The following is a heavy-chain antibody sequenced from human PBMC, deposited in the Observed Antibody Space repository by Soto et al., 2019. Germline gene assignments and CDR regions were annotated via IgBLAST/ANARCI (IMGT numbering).Heavy chain of an antibody. CDR3: ARPDEGGYSSNHHYYYALDV. Sequence: QVQLVQSGAEVKKPGSSVKVSCKASGGTFRSYSISWVRQAPGQGLEWMGGIIPIFDITNYAQKFQGRVTITADESTSTAYMELSSLGSADTAVYYCARPDEGGYSSNHHYYYALDVWGQGTTVTV. V-gene: IGHV1-69*01. CDR2: IIPIFDIT. D-gene: IGHD3-22*01. CDR1: GGTFRSYS. J-gene: IGHJ6*02.